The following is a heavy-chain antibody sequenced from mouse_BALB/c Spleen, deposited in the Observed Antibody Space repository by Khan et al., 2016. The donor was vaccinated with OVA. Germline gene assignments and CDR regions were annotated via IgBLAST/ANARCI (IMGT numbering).Heavy chain of an antibody. CDR2: INPRSGYT. CDR3: VRGTTEYAMDY. V-gene: IGHV1-4*01. D-gene: IGHD2-12*01. J-gene: IGHJ4*01. Sequence: VELVESGAELARPGASVKMSCKASGYTFTSHTMHWVKQRPGQGLEWIGYINPRSGYTNYNQKFNDKATLTADKSSSTAYMQLGSLTSEDSAVYYCVRGTTEYAMDYWGQGTSVTVSA. CDR1: GYTFTSHT.